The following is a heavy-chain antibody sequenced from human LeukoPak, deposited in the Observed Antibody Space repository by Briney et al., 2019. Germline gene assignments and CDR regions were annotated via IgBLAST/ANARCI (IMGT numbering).Heavy chain of an antibody. CDR2: MYSDANP. CDR3: ATSGGVYSRDAFDV. CDR1: GFAVSTKY. D-gene: IGHD5/OR15-5a*01. J-gene: IGHJ3*01. Sequence: GGSLRLSCAASGFAVSTKYMTWVRQAPGKGLECVSLMYSDANPYYADSVKGRFTISRDNSRNTLYLQMNSLRAEDTAVYYCATSGGVYSRDAFDVWGQGAMVTVSS. V-gene: IGHV3-66*01.